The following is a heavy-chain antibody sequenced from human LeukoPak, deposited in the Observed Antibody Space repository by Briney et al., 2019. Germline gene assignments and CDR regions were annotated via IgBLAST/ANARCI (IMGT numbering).Heavy chain of an antibody. D-gene: IGHD1-26*01. CDR2: MNPNSVNT. V-gene: IGHV1-8*03. J-gene: IGHJ3*02. Sequence: GASVKVSCKASGYTFTSYDINWVRQATGQGLEWMGWMNPNSVNTGYAQKFQGRVTITRNTSISTAYMELSSLRSEDTAVYYCARASGLDAFDIWGQGTMLTVSS. CDR3: ARASGLDAFDI. CDR1: GYTFTSYD.